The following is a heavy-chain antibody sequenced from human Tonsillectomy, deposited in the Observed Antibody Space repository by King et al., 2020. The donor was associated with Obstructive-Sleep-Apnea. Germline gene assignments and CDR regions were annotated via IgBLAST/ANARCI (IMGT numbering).Heavy chain of an antibody. D-gene: IGHD6-13*01. J-gene: IGHJ4*02. V-gene: IGHV3-21*01. CDR1: GFTFSSYS. CDR3: ARDIAAAGSGVSDY. Sequence: VQLVESGGGLVKPGGSLRLSCAASGFTFSSYSMNWVRQAPGKGLEWVSSISSSSSYIYYADSVKGRFTISRDNAKNSLYLQMNSLRAEDTAVYYCARDIAAAGSGVSDYWGQGTLVTVSS. CDR2: ISSSSSYI.